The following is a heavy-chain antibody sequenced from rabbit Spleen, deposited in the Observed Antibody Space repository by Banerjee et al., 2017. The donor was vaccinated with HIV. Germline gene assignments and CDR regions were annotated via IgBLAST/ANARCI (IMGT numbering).Heavy chain of an antibody. D-gene: IGHD1-1*01. CDR1: GFSFSSSYD. CDR2: IYDDSDATT. CDR3: ARDHSSSSGALDL. J-gene: IGHJ6*01. Sequence: QSLEESGGDLVKPGASLTLTCTASGFSFSSSYDICWVRQAPGKGLEWIACIYDDSDATTWYANWAKGRFTISKSSSTTVTLQMTSLTAADTATYFCARDHSSSSGALDLWGPGTLVTVS. V-gene: IGHV1S40*01.